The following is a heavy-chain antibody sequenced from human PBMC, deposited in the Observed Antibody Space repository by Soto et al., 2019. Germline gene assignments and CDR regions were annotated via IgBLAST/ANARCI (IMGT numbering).Heavy chain of an antibody. V-gene: IGHV3-11*05. Sequence: QVQLVESGGGLVKPGGSLRLSCAASGFTFIDYYMSWIRQAPGKGLEWVSYISSSGSYTKYADSVKGRFTISRNNAKNSLYLQMNILSAEDTAVDYCARDKARYFAWAHTPLPDYWGQGTLVTVSS. CDR1: GFTFIDYY. J-gene: IGHJ4*02. CDR2: ISSSGSYT. D-gene: IGHD3-9*01. CDR3: ARDKARYFAWAHTPLPDY.